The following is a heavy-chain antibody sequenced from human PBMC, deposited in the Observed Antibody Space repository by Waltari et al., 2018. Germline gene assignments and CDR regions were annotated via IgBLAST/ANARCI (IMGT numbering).Heavy chain of an antibody. CDR3: ARGQIAAAGTSGLGFDP. D-gene: IGHD6-13*01. CDR2: MNPNSGNT. CDR1: GYTFTSSD. Sequence: QVQLVQSGAEVKKPGASVKVSCKASGYTFTSSDINWVRQATGQGLEWMGWMNPNSGNTGYAQKFQGRVTMTRNTSISTAYMELSSLRSEDTAVYYCARGQIAAAGTSGLGFDPWGQGTLVTVSS. V-gene: IGHV1-8*01. J-gene: IGHJ5*02.